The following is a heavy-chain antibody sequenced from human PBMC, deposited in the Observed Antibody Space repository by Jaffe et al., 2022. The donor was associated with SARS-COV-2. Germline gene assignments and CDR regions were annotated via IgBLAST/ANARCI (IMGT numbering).Heavy chain of an antibody. V-gene: IGHV3-11*06. CDR2: ISSSSSYT. D-gene: IGHD3-10*01. Sequence: QVQLVESGGGLVKPGGSLRLSCAASGFTFSDYYMSWIRQAPGKGLEWVSYISSSSSYTNYADSVKGRFTISRDNAKNSLYLQMNSLRAEDTAVYYCASLLLWFGETTYGMDVWGQGTTVTVSS. CDR1: GFTFSDYY. CDR3: ASLLLWFGETTYGMDV. J-gene: IGHJ6*02.